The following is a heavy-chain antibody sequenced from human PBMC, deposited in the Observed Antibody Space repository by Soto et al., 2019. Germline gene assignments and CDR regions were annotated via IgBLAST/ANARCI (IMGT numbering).Heavy chain of an antibody. CDR3: ARSMVRGVIITSWFDP. Sequence: VASVKVSCKASGYTFTSYAMHWVRQAPGQRLEWMGWINAGNGNTKYSQKFQGRVTITRDTSASTAYMELSSLRSEDTAVYYCARSMVRGVIITSWFDPWGQGTLVTVSS. D-gene: IGHD3-10*01. J-gene: IGHJ5*02. CDR2: INAGNGNT. V-gene: IGHV1-3*01. CDR1: GYTFTSYA.